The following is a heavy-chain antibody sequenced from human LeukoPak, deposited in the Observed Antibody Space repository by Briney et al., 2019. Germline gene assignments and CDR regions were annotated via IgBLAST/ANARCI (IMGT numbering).Heavy chain of an antibody. CDR2: LTGSGGTT. D-gene: IGHD3-22*01. CDR1: GFAFSNYG. Sequence: GGSLRLSCAASGFAFSNYGMNWVRQAPGKGLEWVSGLTGSGGTTYYADSVKGRFTISRDNSKNSLYLQMNSLRAEDTAVYYCARGQYYDSSGYTQGGLDYWGQGTLVTVSS. V-gene: IGHV3-23*01. J-gene: IGHJ4*02. CDR3: ARGQYYDSSGYTQGGLDY.